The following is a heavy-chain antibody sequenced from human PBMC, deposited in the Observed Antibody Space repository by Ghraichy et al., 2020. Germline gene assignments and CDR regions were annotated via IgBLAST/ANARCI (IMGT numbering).Heavy chain of an antibody. D-gene: IGHD5-24*01. CDR1: GFTFSSYP. J-gene: IGHJ4*02. V-gene: IGHV3-30-3*01. CDR2: ISNDGSSH. Sequence: LTCAASGFTFSSYPMHWVRQAPGKGLERVAVISNDGSSHYYADSVGGRFTVSRDNSKNTLYLQMNSLRGEDSAVYYCARDRGARDDYNYPGYWGQGTLVTVSS. CDR3: ARDRGARDDYNYPGY.